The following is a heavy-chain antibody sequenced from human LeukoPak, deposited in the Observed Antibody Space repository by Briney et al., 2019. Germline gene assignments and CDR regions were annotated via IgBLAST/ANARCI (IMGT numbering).Heavy chain of an antibody. CDR1: GFTFSSYW. CDR2: IKQDGSEK. CDR3: ARDASTMIVAQGDY. V-gene: IGHV3-7*01. D-gene: IGHD3-22*01. J-gene: IGHJ4*02. Sequence: GSLRLSCAASGFTFSSYWMSWVRQAPGKGLEWVANIKQDGSEKYYVDSVKGRFTISRDNAKNSLYLQMNSLRAEDTAVYYCARDASTMIVAQGDYWGQGTLVTVSS.